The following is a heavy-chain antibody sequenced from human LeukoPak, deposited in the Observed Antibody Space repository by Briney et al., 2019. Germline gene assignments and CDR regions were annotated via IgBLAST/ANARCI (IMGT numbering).Heavy chain of an antibody. J-gene: IGHJ4*02. Sequence: SETLSLTCTVSGGSISSYYWSWLRQPPGKGLEWIGYIYYSGSTNYNPSLKSRVTISVDTSKNPFSLKLSSVTAADTAVYYCARAGGIAAADYFDYWGQGTLVTVSS. V-gene: IGHV4-59*01. CDR2: IYYSGST. CDR3: ARAGGIAAADYFDY. D-gene: IGHD6-13*01. CDR1: GGSISSYY.